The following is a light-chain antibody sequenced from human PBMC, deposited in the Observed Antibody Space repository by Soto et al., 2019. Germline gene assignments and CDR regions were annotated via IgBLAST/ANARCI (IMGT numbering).Light chain of an antibody. J-gene: IGLJ3*02. CDR3: QSYDSSLSAWKV. CDR2: ANI. CDR1: NTNIGAGYD. V-gene: IGLV1-40*01. Sequence: QSVLTQPPSVSGAPGQRVSISCTGTNTNIGAGYDVNWYQLLPGTAPKLLSYANINRPSGVPDRFSGSKSGASAFLVITGLQAEDEADYYCQSYDSSLSAWKVFGGGTKLTVL.